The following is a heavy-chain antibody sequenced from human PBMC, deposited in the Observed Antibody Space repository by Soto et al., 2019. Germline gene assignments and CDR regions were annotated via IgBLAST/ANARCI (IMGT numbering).Heavy chain of an antibody. Sequence: ASVKVSCKASGYTFTGYYMHWVRQAPGQGLEWMGWINPNSGGTNYAQKLQGWVTMTRDTSISTAYMELSRLTSDDTAVYYCAGGDYYHSSGYYFYYYTMDVWGQGTTVTVSS. CDR1: GYTFTGYY. CDR3: AGGDYYHSSGYYFYYYTMDV. V-gene: IGHV1-2*04. J-gene: IGHJ6*02. CDR2: INPNSGGT. D-gene: IGHD3-22*01.